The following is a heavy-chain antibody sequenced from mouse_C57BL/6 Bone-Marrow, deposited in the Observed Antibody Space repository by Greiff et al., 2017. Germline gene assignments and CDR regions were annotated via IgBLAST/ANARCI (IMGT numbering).Heavy chain of an antibody. CDR2: IRLKSDNYAT. CDR3: TGYGYYWVAY. D-gene: IGHD2-2*01. CDR1: GFTFSNYW. J-gene: IGHJ3*01. V-gene: IGHV6-3*01. Sequence: VQLKESGGGLVQPGGSMKLSCVASGFTFSNYWMNWVRQSPEKGLEWVAQIRLKSDNYATHYAESVKGRFTISRDDSKSSVYLPMNNLRAEDTGIYYCTGYGYYWVAYWGQRTLVTVAA.